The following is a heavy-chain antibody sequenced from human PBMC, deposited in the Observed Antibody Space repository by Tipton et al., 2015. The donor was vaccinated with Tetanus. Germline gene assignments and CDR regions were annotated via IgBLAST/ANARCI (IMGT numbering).Heavy chain of an antibody. J-gene: IGHJ5*02. D-gene: IGHD2-15*01. CDR1: GGSISSYY. V-gene: IGHV4-59*01. Sequence: TLSLTCTVSGGSISSYYWSWIRQPPGEGLGWIGYISHRGSTNYNPSLKSRVTMSVDTSKNQFSLRLSSVTAADTAVYYCARVRRGCSGGGCYSSFDPWGQGSLVTVSS. CDR3: ARVRRGCSGGGCYSSFDP. CDR2: ISHRGST.